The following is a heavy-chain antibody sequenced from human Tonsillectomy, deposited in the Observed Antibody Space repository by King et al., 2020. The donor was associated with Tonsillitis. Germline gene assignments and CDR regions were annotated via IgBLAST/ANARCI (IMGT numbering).Heavy chain of an antibody. Sequence: VQLVESGGGLVQPGGSLRLSCAASGLTFSGYWMNLGRQAPGKGLEWVANIKNDGSEKYYVDSVRGRFTISRDNAKNSLYLQVNSLSPEDTAVYYCARDDVRYFDYWGQGTLVTVSS. CDR1: GLTFSGYW. CDR3: ARDDVRYFDY. J-gene: IGHJ4*02. D-gene: IGHD1-14*01. V-gene: IGHV3-7*01. CDR2: IKNDGSEK.